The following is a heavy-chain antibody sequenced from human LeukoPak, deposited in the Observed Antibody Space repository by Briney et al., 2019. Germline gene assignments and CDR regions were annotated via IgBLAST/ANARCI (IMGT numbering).Heavy chain of an antibody. D-gene: IGHD1-26*01. CDR3: ARIVGAIKPHYFDY. CDR1: GFTFSSYE. Sequence: GGSLRLSCAASGFTFSSYEMNWVRQAPGKGLEWVSYISTTGSSICYADSVKGRFTISRDNSKNTLYLQMNSLRAEDTAVYYCARIVGAIKPHYFDYWGQGTLVTVSS. J-gene: IGHJ4*02. CDR2: ISTTGSSI. V-gene: IGHV3-48*03.